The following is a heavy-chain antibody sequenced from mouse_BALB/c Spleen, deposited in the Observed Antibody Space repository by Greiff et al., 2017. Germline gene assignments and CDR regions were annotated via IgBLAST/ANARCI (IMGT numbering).Heavy chain of an antibody. Sequence: VQLQQSGAELVKPGASVKLSCTASGFNITDTYMHWVKQRPEQGLEWIGRIDPGNGNTKYAPKFQGKATITADTSSNTAYLQLSSLTSEDTAVYYGARPGTEAMAYWGQGTSVTVSA. J-gene: IGHJ4*01. CDR3: ARPGTEAMAY. CDR2: IDPGNGNT. V-gene: IGHV14-3*02. CDR1: GFNITDTY.